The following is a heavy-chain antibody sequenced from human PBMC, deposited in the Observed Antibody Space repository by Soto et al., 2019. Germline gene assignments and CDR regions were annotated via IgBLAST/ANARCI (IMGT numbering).Heavy chain of an antibody. CDR3: VHAYNDYSGYYYYFDY. J-gene: IGHJ4*02. Sequence: QITLKESGPTLVKPTQTLTLTCTFSGFSLSTNGVGVGWIRQPPGKALEWLALIYWDDDKRHSPSLKSRLTMTTDNPKHLGVLTQTTMDPVDTGTYYCVHAYNDYSGYYYYFDYWGQGTLVTVSS. CDR1: GFSLSTNGVG. V-gene: IGHV2-5*04. D-gene: IGHD3-22*01. CDR2: IYWDDDK.